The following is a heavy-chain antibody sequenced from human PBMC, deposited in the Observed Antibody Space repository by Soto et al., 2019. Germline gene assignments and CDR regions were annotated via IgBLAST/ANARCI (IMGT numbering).Heavy chain of an antibody. CDR2: LSGSGATT. CDR3: AKDAKGASAPYFFDC. J-gene: IGHJ4*02. CDR1: GFAFDDYA. V-gene: IGHV3-23*01. Sequence: EMQLLESGGGLVQPGRSLRLSCAASGFAFDDYAMSWVRQAPGKGLEWVSALSGSGATTYYTDSVKGRFTISRDNSKNTMFLQMDNLRAEDTAVYYCAKDAKGASAPYFFDCWGQGTLITVSS. D-gene: IGHD6-13*01.